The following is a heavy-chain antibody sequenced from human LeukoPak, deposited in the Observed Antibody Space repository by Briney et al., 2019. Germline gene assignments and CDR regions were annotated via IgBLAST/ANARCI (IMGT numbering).Heavy chain of an antibody. D-gene: IGHD3-22*01. CDR1: GYTFTGYY. CDR3: ARGDYYDSSEPDY. J-gene: IGHJ4*02. CDR2: INPNNGGT. V-gene: IGHV1-2*02. Sequence: ASVKVSCKASGYTFTGYYMHWVRQAPGQGLEWMGWINPNNGGTNYAQKFQGRVTMTRDMSISTAYMELSRLRSDDTAVYYCARGDYYDSSEPDYWGQGTLVTVSS.